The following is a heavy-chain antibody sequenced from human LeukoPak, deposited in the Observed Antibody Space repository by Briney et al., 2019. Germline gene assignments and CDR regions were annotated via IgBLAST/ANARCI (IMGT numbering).Heavy chain of an antibody. V-gene: IGHV4-59*08. CDR2: INYSGST. Sequence: SETLSLTCTVSGGSISSYYWSWIRQPPGKGLEYIGYINYSGSTYYNASLKSRGTISVDTSKNQFSLKLNSVTAADTAVYFCARQVVAVAGTGYFDYWGQGTLVTVSS. J-gene: IGHJ4*02. D-gene: IGHD6-19*01. CDR1: GGSISSYY. CDR3: ARQVVAVAGTGYFDY.